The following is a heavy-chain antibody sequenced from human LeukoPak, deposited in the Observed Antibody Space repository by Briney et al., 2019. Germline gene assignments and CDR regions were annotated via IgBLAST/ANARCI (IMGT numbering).Heavy chain of an antibody. CDR1: GDSISSYY. V-gene: IGHV4-59*01. D-gene: IGHD3-10*01. J-gene: IGHJ5*02. CDR3: ARDYYGSGKGWFDP. CDR2: IFDNRNT. Sequence: PSETLSLTCTVSGDSISSYYWSWIRQPPGKGLEWIGYIFDNRNTKYNPSLKSRVSLSLDTSKNEFSLNLSSVTAADTAVHYCARDYYGSGKGWFDPWGQGTLVTVSS.